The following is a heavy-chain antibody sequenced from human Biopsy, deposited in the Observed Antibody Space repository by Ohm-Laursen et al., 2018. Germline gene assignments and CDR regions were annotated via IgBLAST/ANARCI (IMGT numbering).Heavy chain of an antibody. J-gene: IGHJ6*02. CDR2: IWYDGSIE. D-gene: IGHD6-6*01. Sequence: SLRLSCAASGFTFSDYYMSWIRQAPGKGLEWVAVIWYDGSIEYYVDSVKGRFTISRDNSGNTLYLQMNSLRAEDTAVYYCARDSSRRAREGGMDVWGQGTTVTVSS. CDR3: ARDSSRRAREGGMDV. CDR1: GFTFSDYY. V-gene: IGHV3-33*08.